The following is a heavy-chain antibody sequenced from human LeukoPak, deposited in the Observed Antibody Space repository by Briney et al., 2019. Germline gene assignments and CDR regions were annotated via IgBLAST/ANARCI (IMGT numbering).Heavy chain of an antibody. V-gene: IGHV3-23*01. CDR1: GFTFSSYA. Sequence: GGSLRLSCAASGFTFSSYAMSWVRQAPGKGLEWVSAISGSGGSTYYADSVKGRFTISRDNSKNTRYLQMNSLRAEDTAVYYCARGEDSSSSVPPWYFDLWGRGTLVTVSS. CDR2: ISGSGGST. D-gene: IGHD6-6*01. J-gene: IGHJ2*01. CDR3: ARGEDSSSSVPPWYFDL.